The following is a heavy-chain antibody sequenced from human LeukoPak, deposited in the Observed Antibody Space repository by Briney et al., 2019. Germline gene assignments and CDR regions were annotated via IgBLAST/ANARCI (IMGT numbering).Heavy chain of an antibody. CDR3: TRPSYDSSVSGVVY. CDR1: GFTFSGSA. J-gene: IGHJ4*02. D-gene: IGHD3-22*01. Sequence: GGSLRLSCATSGFTFSGSAIHWVRQASGKGLEWVCRIRSKANSYATTDAASVKGRFTISRDDSKNTAYLQMNSLKTEDTAVYYCTRPSYDSSVSGVVYWGQGTLVTVSS. CDR2: IRSKANSYAT. V-gene: IGHV3-73*01.